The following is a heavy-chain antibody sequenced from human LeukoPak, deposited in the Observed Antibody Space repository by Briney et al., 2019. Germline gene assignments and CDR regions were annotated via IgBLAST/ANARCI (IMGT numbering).Heavy chain of an antibody. J-gene: IGHJ2*01. CDR1: GGSINNYY. D-gene: IGHD1-1*01. CDR2: ISYSGST. Sequence: SETLSLTCNVSGGSINNYYWSWVRQPPGKGPEWIGYISYSGSTNYNPSLKSGVTISVDTSKNQFSLNLSSVTAADTAVYSCARAVGVGRGTYFDLWGRGTLVTVSS. CDR3: ARAVGVGRGTYFDL. V-gene: IGHV4-59*08.